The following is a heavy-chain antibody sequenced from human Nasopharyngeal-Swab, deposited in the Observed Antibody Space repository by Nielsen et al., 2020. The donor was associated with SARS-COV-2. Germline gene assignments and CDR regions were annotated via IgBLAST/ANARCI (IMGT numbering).Heavy chain of an antibody. CDR3: ARAVVWVGAAPSAVWGYFDY. J-gene: IGHJ4*02. Sequence: WIPQSPGKGLEWMGYIYYSGSTYYNPSLKSRVTISVDTSKNQFSLKLSSVTAADTAVYYCARAVVWVGAAPSAVWGYFDYWGQGTLVTVSS. V-gene: IGHV4-30-4*01. CDR2: IYYSGST. D-gene: IGHD2-15*01.